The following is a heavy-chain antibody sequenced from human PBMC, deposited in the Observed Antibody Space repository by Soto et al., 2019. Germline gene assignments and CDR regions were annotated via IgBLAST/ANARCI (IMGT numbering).Heavy chain of an antibody. V-gene: IGHV4-30-2*01. CDR1: GGSISGTTYS. CDR2: IYDSGNT. Sequence: QLQLQESGSGLVKPSQTLSLTCAVSGGSISGTTYSWSWLRQPPGKGLEWIGYIYDSGNTYYNPSLKSQLSITVDRSKNQFSLKVSSVTAADTAVYYCARGQGAAAGHSNFDYWGQGALVTGSS. D-gene: IGHD6-13*01. J-gene: IGHJ4*02. CDR3: ARGQGAAAGHSNFDY.